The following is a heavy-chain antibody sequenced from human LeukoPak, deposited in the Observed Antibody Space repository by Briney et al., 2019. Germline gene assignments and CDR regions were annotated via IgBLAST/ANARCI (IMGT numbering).Heavy chain of an antibody. Sequence: GGSLRLSCAASGFTFSSYSMNWVRQAPGKGREWVSSISSSSSYIYYAESVKGRFTISRDNAKNSLYLQMNSLRAEDTAVYYCARGREPGMDVWGQGTTVTVSS. J-gene: IGHJ6*02. CDR1: GFTFSSYS. V-gene: IGHV3-21*01. CDR3: ARGREPGMDV. D-gene: IGHD1-14*01. CDR2: ISSSSSYI.